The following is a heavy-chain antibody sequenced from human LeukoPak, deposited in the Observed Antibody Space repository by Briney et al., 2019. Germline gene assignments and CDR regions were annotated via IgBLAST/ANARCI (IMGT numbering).Heavy chain of an antibody. CDR3: ARVGSAAATADY. CDR1: GYTFTTYY. CDR2: INPRGGST. V-gene: IGHV1-46*01. J-gene: IGHJ4*02. D-gene: IGHD6-25*01. Sequence: ASVKVSCKASGYTFTTYYMHWMRQAPGQGPEWMGIINPRGGSTDYSQKFQGRITMTSDTSTSSVYMELSSLRSDDTAVYLCARVGSAAATADYWGQGTLVTVSS.